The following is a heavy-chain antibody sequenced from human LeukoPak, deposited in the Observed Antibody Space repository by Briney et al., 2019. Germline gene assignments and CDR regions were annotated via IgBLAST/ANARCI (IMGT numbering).Heavy chain of an antibody. D-gene: IGHD6-13*01. V-gene: IGHV1-46*01. J-gene: IGHJ4*02. Sequence: ASVKVSCKASGYTFTSYYMHWVRQAPGQGLEWMGIINPSGGSTSYAQKFQGRVTMTRDTSTSTAYMELRSLRSDDTAVYYCARVSQLVRTPSGGYFDYWGQGTLVTVSS. CDR2: INPSGGST. CDR3: ARVSQLVRTPSGGYFDY. CDR1: GYTFTSYY.